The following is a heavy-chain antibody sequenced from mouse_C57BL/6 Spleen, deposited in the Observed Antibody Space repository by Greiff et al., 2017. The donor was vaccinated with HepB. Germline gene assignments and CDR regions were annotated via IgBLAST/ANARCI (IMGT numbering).Heavy chain of an antibody. J-gene: IGHJ2*01. D-gene: IGHD2-1*01. V-gene: IGHV1-26*01. Sequence: EVQLQQSGPELVKPGASVKISCKASGYTFTDYYMNWVKQSHGKSLEWIGDINPNNGGTSYNQKFKGKATLTVDKSSSTAYMELRSLTSEDSAVYYCARGLFHYGNYLYYFDYWGQGTTLTVSS. CDR2: INPNNGGT. CDR3: ARGLFHYGNYLYYFDY. CDR1: GYTFTDYY.